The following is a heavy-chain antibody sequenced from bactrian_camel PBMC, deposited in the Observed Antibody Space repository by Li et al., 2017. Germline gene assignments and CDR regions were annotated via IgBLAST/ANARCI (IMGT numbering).Heavy chain of an antibody. D-gene: IGHD2*01. CDR1: ADIYKEGLYRRC. J-gene: IGHJ4*01. Sequence: HVQLVESGGGSAQVGESLSLSCKGSADIYKEGLYRRCMGWFRQAPGKQREPVAIIYTGGRPIHYADSVKGRFTISRDDAKNTVYLQMNSLNVEDTGAYSCAGRDSEDCSGGYYDFRGLGTQVTVS. CDR2: IYTGGRPI. V-gene: IGHV3S54*01.